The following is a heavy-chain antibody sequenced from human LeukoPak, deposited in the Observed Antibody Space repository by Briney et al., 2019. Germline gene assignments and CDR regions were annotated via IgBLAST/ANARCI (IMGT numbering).Heavy chain of an antibody. CDR1: GGPIGSGGYS. D-gene: IGHD3-22*01. CDR3: ARDSYDSSAYNYYYGMDV. V-gene: IGHV4-30-2*01. CDR2: IYHSGST. Sequence: SQTLSLTCAVSGGPIGSGGYSWSWIRQPPGKGLEWIGYIYHSGSTYYNPSLKSRVTISVDRSKNQFSLKLSSVTAADTAVYYCARDSYDSSAYNYYYGMDVWGQGTTVTVSS. J-gene: IGHJ6*02.